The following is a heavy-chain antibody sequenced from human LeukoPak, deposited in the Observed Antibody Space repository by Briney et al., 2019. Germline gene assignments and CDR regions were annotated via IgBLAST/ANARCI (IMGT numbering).Heavy chain of an antibody. CDR1: GGSISSYY. CDR2: IYYSGST. CDR3: GRHARAAASFDH. D-gene: IGHD6-13*01. V-gene: IGHV4-59*08. J-gene: IGHJ4*02. Sequence: PSETLSLTCTDSGGSISSYYWSWIRPPPGKGLEWMGYIYYSGSTNYNPSLKSRVTISVDTSKNQFSLKLSSVTAADTAVYYCGRHARAAASFDHWGQGTLVTVSS.